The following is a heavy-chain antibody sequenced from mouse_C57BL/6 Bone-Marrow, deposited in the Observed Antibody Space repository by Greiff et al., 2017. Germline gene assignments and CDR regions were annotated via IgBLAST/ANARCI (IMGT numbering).Heavy chain of an antibody. D-gene: IGHD1-1*01. Sequence: EVMLVESGAELVKPGASVKLSCTASGFNIKDYYMHWVKQRTEQGLEWIGRIDPEDGETKYAQKFQGKATITADTSSNTAYLQLSSLTSEDTAVYYCAREEGYYYCSSGDYWGQGTTLTVSS. CDR2: IDPEDGET. V-gene: IGHV14-2*01. CDR3: AREEGYYYCSSGDY. J-gene: IGHJ2*01. CDR1: GFNIKDYY.